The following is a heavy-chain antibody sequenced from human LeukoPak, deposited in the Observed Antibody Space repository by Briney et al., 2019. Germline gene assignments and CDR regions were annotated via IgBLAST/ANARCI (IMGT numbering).Heavy chain of an antibody. D-gene: IGHD6-25*01. Sequence: PSETLSLTCTVSGGSISSHYWSWIRQPPGKGLEWIGYIYYSGSTNYNPSLKSRVTISVDTSKNQFSLKLSSVTAADTAVYYCARIGPDDAAEYYYYYYMDVWGKGTTVTVSS. CDR3: ARIGPDDAAEYYYYYYMDV. V-gene: IGHV4-59*11. CDR2: IYYSGST. CDR1: GGSISSHY. J-gene: IGHJ6*03.